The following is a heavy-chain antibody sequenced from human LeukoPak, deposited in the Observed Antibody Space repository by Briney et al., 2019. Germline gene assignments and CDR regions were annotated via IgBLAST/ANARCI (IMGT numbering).Heavy chain of an antibody. D-gene: IGHD3-22*01. Sequence: PGGSLRLSCAASGFTFSDYYMSWIRQAPGKGLEWVSYISYSGTTIYYADSVKGRFTISRDNAKNSLYPQMNSLRAADTAVYYCARDLAFYYDSSDYYSPPLYWGQGTLVTVSS. CDR1: GFTFSDYY. J-gene: IGHJ4*02. CDR2: ISYSGTTI. CDR3: ARDLAFYYDSSDYYSPPLY. V-gene: IGHV3-11*01.